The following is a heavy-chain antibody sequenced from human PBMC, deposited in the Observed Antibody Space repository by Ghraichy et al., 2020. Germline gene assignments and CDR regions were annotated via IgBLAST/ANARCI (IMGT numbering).Heavy chain of an antibody. Sequence: SETLSLTCTVSGGSVSSGCYYWSWIRQPPGKGLEWIGYIYYSGSTNYNTSLKSRVTISVDTSKNQFSLKLSSVTAADTAVYYCARDQWGRTLDYWGQGTLVTVSS. D-gene: IGHD3-16*01. V-gene: IGHV4-61*01. CDR3: ARDQWGRTLDY. J-gene: IGHJ4*01. CDR2: IYYSGST. CDR1: GGSVSSGCYY.